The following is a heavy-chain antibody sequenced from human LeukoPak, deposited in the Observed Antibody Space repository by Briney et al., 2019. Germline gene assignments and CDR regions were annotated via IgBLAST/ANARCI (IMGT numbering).Heavy chain of an antibody. CDR3: ASRRCSSTSCYYYYYMDV. Sequence: QPGGSLRLSCAASGFTFSSYGMHWVRQAPGKGLEWVAFIRYDGSNKYYADSVKGRFTISRDNSKNTLYLQMNSLRAEDTAVYYCASRRCSSTSCYYYYYMDVWGKGTTVTISS. V-gene: IGHV3-30*02. CDR1: GFTFSSYG. CDR2: IRYDGSNK. J-gene: IGHJ6*03. D-gene: IGHD2-2*01.